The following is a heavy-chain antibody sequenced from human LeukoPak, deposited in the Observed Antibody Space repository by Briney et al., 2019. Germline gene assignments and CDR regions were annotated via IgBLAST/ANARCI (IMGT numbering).Heavy chain of an antibody. CDR2: IIPILGTA. V-gene: IGHV1-69*13. Sequence: ASVKVSCKASGGTFSSYAISWVRQAPGQGLEWMGGIIPILGTANYAQKFQGRVTITADESTSTAYMELSSLRSEDTAVYYCARSEYDFWSGYYSPPLGYYYYYYMDVWGKGTTVTVSS. D-gene: IGHD3-3*01. J-gene: IGHJ6*03. CDR3: ARSEYDFWSGYYSPPLGYYYYYYMDV. CDR1: GGTFSSYA.